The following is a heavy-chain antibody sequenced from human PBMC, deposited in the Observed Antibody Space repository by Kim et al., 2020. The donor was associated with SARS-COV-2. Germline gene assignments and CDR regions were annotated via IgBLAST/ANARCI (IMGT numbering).Heavy chain of an antibody. V-gene: IGHV3-30-3*01. J-gene: IGHJ6*02. CDR1: GFTFSSYA. D-gene: IGHD2-15*01. CDR3: ARTDCCLSGYCSGGGCYSEIPYYYYYGMDV. CDR2: ISYDGSNK. Sequence: GGSLRLSCAASGFTFSSYAMHWVRQAPGKGLEWVAVISYDGSNKYYADSVKGRFTISRDNSKNTLYLQMNSLRAEDTAVYYCARTDCCLSGYCSGGGCYSEIPYYYYYGMDVWGQGTAVTVSS.